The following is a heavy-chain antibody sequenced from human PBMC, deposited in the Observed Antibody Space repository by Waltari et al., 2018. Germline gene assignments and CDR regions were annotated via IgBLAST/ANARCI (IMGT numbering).Heavy chain of an antibody. CDR3: ARGGASVRFLEWANDY. D-gene: IGHD3-3*01. Sequence: EVQLVESGGGLVQPGGSLRLSCAASGFTFSSHWMSWVRQAPGKGLEWVANIKQDGSEKYYVDSVKGRFTISRDNAKNSLYLQMNSLRAEDTAVYYCARGGASVRFLEWANDYWGQGTLVTVSS. CDR2: IKQDGSEK. J-gene: IGHJ4*02. CDR1: GFTFSSHW. V-gene: IGHV3-7*01.